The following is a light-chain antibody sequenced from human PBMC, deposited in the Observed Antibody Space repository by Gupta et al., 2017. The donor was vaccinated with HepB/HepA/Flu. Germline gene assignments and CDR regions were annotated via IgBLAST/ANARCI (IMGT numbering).Light chain of an antibody. J-gene: IGLJ3*02. Sequence: QSVLTQPPSVSGAPGQRVTISCTGSSSNIGAGYDVHWYQQLPGTAPKLLIYGNSHRPSGVSDRFSGSKSGTSASLVIKGLQAEDEAQYYCTSFDSSLRGPVFGGGTKLTVL. CDR1: SSNIGAGYD. V-gene: IGLV1-40*01. CDR2: GNS. CDR3: TSFDSSLRGPV.